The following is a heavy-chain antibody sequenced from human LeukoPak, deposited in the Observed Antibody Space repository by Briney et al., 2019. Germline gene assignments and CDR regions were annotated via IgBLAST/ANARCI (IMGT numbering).Heavy chain of an antibody. V-gene: IGHV3-21*01. CDR2: ISSSSSYI. CDR1: GFTFSSYS. Sequence: PGGSLRLSCAASGFTFSSYSMNWVRQAPGKGLEWVSSISSSSSYIYYADSVKGRFTISRDNAKNSLYLQMNSLRAEDTAVYYCARGRDGYNFSGYWGQGTLVTVSS. CDR3: ARGRDGYNFSGY. J-gene: IGHJ4*02. D-gene: IGHD5-24*01.